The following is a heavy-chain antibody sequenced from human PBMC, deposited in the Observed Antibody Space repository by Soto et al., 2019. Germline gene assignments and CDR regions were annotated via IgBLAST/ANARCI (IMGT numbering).Heavy chain of an antibody. V-gene: IGHV6-1*01. CDR3: AREPSSYYSSSWYYFDY. CDR2: IYYRSRWYN. Sequence: PSQTLSLTCAISGDSVSSNSAAWNWIRQSPSRGLEWLGRIYYRSRWYNDYAVSVKSRITINPDTSKNQFSLQLNSVTPEDTAVYYCAREPSSYYSSSWYYFDYWGQGTLVTVSS. D-gene: IGHD6-13*01. J-gene: IGHJ4*02. CDR1: GDSVSSNSAA.